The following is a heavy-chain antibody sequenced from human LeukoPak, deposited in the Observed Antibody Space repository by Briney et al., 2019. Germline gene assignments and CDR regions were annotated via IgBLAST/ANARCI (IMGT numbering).Heavy chain of an antibody. Sequence: KPSETLSLTCTVSGGSVSSGTYYWSWIRQPPGKGLEWIGHIYYSGSTNYNPSLKSRVTISVDTSKNQFSLKLSSVAAADTAVYYCARDRVRGNSNPFFDYWGQGTLVTVSS. J-gene: IGHJ4*02. CDR3: ARDRVRGNSNPFFDY. CDR2: IYYSGST. D-gene: IGHD4-11*01. CDR1: GGSVSSGTYY. V-gene: IGHV4-61*01.